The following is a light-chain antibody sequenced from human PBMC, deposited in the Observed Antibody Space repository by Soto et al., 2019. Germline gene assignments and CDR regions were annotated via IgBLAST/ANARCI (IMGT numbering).Light chain of an antibody. CDR2: AAS. CDR3: QQYGNSPQT. J-gene: IGKJ1*01. CDR1: QTVSSSF. Sequence: EIVLTQSPGTLSLSPGGSATLSCRASQTVSSSFLAWYQQTPGQAPRLLIYAASSRATGIPDRFSGSGSGTDFTLTISRLEPEDFAVYYCQQYGNSPQTVGQGTKVELK. V-gene: IGKV3-20*01.